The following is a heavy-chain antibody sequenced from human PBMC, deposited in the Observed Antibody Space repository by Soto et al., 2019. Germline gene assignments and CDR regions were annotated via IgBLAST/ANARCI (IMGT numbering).Heavy chain of an antibody. V-gene: IGHV2-70*04. CDR2: IDWDDDK. J-gene: IGHJ5*02. D-gene: IGHD4-4*01. CDR3: ARTTGDWFDP. Sequence: SGPTLVNPTQTLTLTCTFSGFSLSTSGMRVSCILQPPGKALEWLARIDWDDDKFYSTSLKTSLTISKNTSKNQVVLTMTNMNRVDTATYYFARTTGDWFDPCGQGTLVTVSS. CDR1: GFSLSTSGMR.